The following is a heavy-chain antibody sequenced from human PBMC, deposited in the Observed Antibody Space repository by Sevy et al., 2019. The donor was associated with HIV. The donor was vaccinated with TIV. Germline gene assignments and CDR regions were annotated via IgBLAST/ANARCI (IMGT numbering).Heavy chain of an antibody. D-gene: IGHD2-8*01. CDR1: GFTFSSYD. CDR3: TRNGGAFDNGFDP. Sequence: GGSLRLSCTASGFTFSSYDMNWVRQAPGKGLEWVSKIRSNGSYIYYADSGKGRFTISRDKAKNSLNLQMNSLRAEDTAVYYCTRNGGAFDNGFDPWGQGTLVTVSS. J-gene: IGHJ5*02. V-gene: IGHV3-48*03. CDR2: IRSNGSYI.